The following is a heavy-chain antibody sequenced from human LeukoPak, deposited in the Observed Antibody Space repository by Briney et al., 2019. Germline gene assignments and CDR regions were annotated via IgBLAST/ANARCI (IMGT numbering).Heavy chain of an antibody. Sequence: SETLSLTCTVSGASISRSYWSWIRQPAGKGLEWIWRIYTSGSTNYNPSLKSRVTMSLDTSKSQFSLKLSSVTAADTAVYYCARDLNDSRGYWEAFDIWGQGTMVTVSS. CDR3: ARDLNDSRGYWEAFDI. D-gene: IGHD3-22*01. J-gene: IGHJ3*02. CDR2: IYTSGST. V-gene: IGHV4-4*07. CDR1: GASISRSY.